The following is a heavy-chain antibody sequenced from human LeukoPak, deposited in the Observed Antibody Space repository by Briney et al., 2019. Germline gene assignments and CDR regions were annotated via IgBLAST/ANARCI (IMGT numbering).Heavy chain of an antibody. Sequence: GGSLRLSCAASGFTFSSYSMIWVRQAPGKGLEWVSTISGSGGSTYYADSVKGRFTISRDNSKNTLYLQMNSLRAEDTAVYHCAKFDEQTHRNSLYYFDYWGQGTLVTVSS. J-gene: IGHJ4*02. D-gene: IGHD1-14*01. CDR1: GFTFSSYS. CDR3: AKFDEQTHRNSLYYFDY. V-gene: IGHV3-23*01. CDR2: ISGSGGST.